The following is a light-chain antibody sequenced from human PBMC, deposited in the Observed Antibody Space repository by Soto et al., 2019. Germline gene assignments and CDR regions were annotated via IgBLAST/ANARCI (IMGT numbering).Light chain of an antibody. J-gene: IGKJ4*01. Sequence: DIQLTQSPSFLSASLGDRVTITCRASQGIGSYLAWYQQKPGKAPRLLIYAASTFQSGVPSRFSVSGSDTEFTLTISSLQPEDFATYYCQQLNNYPLTFGGGTKVEIK. CDR2: AAS. CDR1: QGIGSY. CDR3: QQLNNYPLT. V-gene: IGKV1-9*01.